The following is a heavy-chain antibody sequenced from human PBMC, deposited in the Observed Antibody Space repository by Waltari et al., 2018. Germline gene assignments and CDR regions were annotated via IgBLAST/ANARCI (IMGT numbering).Heavy chain of an antibody. CDR1: GVTFSSSS. Sequence: EVQLVESGGGLVKPGGSLRLSCAASGVTFSSSSITWVRQAPGKGLEWVSSIRSSSSYIYYADSVKGRFTISRDNAKNSLYLKMNSLRAEDTAVYYCARELRGSYAIDYWGQGTLVTVSS. D-gene: IGHD1-26*01. J-gene: IGHJ4*02. CDR3: ARELRGSYAIDY. V-gene: IGHV3-21*01. CDR2: IRSSSSYI.